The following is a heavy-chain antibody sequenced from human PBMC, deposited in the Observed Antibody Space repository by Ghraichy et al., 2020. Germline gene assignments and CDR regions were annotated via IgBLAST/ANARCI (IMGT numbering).Heavy chain of an antibody. CDR3: AKDTNGYGLSAFDI. Sequence: GGSLRLSCAASGFTFSSYSMNWVRQAPGKGLEWVSYISSSSSTIYYADSVKGRFTISRDNAKNSLYLQMNSLRAEDTAVYYCAKDTNGYGLSAFDIWGQGTMITVSS. D-gene: IGHD2-8*01. CDR1: GFTFSSYS. V-gene: IGHV3-48*01. CDR2: ISSSSSTI. J-gene: IGHJ3*02.